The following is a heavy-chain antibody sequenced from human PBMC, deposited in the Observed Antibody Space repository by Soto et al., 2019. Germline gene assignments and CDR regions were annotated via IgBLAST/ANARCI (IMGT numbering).Heavy chain of an antibody. V-gene: IGHV4-38-2*01. J-gene: IGHJ4*02. CDR3: AKKGYYPSGKINLFDS. Sequence: SETLSLTCAVSGYSINSDYYWGWIRQPPGKGLEWIGSVDHSGRTYYSPSLRSRLTIFIDTSKNQFSLRQTSVTAADTAMYFCAKKGYYPSGKINLFDSWGPGTLVTVSS. CDR1: GYSINSDYY. CDR2: VDHSGRT. D-gene: IGHD3-10*01.